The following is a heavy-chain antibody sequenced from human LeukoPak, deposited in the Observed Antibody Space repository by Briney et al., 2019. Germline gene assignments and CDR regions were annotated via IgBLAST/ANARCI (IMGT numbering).Heavy chain of an antibody. D-gene: IGHD2-21*01. CDR2: INHSGST. Sequence: PSETLSLTCAFYGGSFSGYYWSWIRQPPGKGLEWIGEINHSGSTNYNPSLKSRVTISVDTSKNQFSLKLSSVTAADTAVYYCARDLNSYTYGGYFDYWGQGTLVTVSS. CDR1: GGSFSGYY. J-gene: IGHJ4*02. V-gene: IGHV4-34*01. CDR3: ARDLNSYTYGGYFDY.